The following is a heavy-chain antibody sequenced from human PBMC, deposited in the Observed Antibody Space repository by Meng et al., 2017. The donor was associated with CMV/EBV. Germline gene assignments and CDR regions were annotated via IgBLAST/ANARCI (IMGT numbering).Heavy chain of an antibody. V-gene: IGHV3-49*04. CDR2: IRSKAYGGTT. D-gene: IGHD1-26*01. Sequence: GESLKISCTASGFTFGDYAMSWVRQAPGKGLEWVGFIRSKAYGGTTEYAASVKGRFTISRDDSKSIAYLQMNSLKTEDTAVYYCTRATRRSYYAFSIWGQVTMVPLSS. CDR1: GFTFGDYA. CDR3: TRATRRSYYAFSI. J-gene: IGHJ3*02.